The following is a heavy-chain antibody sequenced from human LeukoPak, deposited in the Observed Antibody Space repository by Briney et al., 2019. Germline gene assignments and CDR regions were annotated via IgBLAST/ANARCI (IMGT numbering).Heavy chain of an antibody. V-gene: IGHV3-23*01. D-gene: IGHD3-16*01. CDR3: ARRRGSDSLDY. Sequence: GGSLRLSCAASGFTFDYYGLSWVRQAPGKGLEWVSGFGHNGGITYSDSVKGRFTISRDNSKNTLFLQMNSLRAEDTAVYYCARRRGSDSLDYWGQGTLVTVSS. J-gene: IGHJ4*02. CDR2: FGHNGGIT. CDR1: GFTFDYYG.